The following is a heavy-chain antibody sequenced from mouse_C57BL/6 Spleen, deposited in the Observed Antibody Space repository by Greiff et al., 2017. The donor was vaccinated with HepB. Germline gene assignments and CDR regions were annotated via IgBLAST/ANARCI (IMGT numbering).Heavy chain of an antibody. CDR1: GFTFSDYG. CDR3: ARKRYGYAMDY. J-gene: IGHJ4*01. CDR2: ISSGSSTI. Sequence: EVKLVESGGGLVKPGGSLKLSCAASGFTFSDYGMHWVRQAPEKGLEWVAYISSGSSTIYYADTVKGRFTISRDNAKNTLFLQMTSLRSEDTAMYYWARKRYGYAMDYWGQGTSVTVSS. V-gene: IGHV5-17*01. D-gene: IGHD2-10*02.